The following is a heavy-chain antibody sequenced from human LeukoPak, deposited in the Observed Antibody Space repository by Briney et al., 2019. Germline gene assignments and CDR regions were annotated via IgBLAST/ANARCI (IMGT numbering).Heavy chain of an antibody. D-gene: IGHD6-6*01. V-gene: IGHV3-74*01. Sequence: PGGSLRLSCAASGFTFTNYWMHWVRQAPGMGLVWVSRPPPDELGIIYADSVKGRFTASRDNAKNTVYLQMNNLRVDDTAMYYCVGTIASRGSEYWGQGALVTVSS. J-gene: IGHJ4*02. CDR1: GFTFTNYW. CDR2: PPPDELGI. CDR3: VGTIASRGSEY.